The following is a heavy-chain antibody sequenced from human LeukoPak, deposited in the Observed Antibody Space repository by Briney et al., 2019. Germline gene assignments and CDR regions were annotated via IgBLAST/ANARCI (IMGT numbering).Heavy chain of an antibody. J-gene: IGHJ6*03. CDR2: IYYSRST. Sequence: SETLSLTCTVSGGSISSYYWSWIRQPPGKGLEWIGYIYYSRSTNYNPSLKSRVTISVDTSKNQFSLKLSSVTAADTAVYYCARVLGVGYYYYMDVWGKGTTVTVSS. V-gene: IGHV4-59*01. CDR3: ARVLGVGYYYYMDV. D-gene: IGHD7-27*01. CDR1: GGSISSYY.